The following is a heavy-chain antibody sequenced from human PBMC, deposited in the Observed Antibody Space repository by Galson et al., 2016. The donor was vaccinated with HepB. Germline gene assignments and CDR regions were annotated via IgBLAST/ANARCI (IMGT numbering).Heavy chain of an antibody. V-gene: IGHV3-15*01. J-gene: IGHJ4*02. Sequence: SLRLSCAASGITFSNAYMGWVRQAPGKGLEWVGRIKRKTDGGTTYYAAPVKGRFTISRDDSKNTLYLQMNSLNTEDTAVYYCTTGSCSGVCCYSFNYWGQGTLVTVSS. CDR2: IKRKTDGGTT. D-gene: IGHD2-15*01. CDR1: GITFSNAY. CDR3: TTGSCSGVCCYSFNY.